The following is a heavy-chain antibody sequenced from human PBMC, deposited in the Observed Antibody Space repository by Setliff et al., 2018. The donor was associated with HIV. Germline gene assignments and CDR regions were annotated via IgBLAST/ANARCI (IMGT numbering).Heavy chain of an antibody. V-gene: IGHV4-59*03. J-gene: IGHJ4*02. D-gene: IGHD4-17*01. CDR3: AGGDLYGDYAFSY. Sequence: SATLSLTCTVSGGSISSYYWSVFRQPPGKGLEWIGYIYYSGSSNYNPSLKSRVTISVDTSNNQFSLKLSSVTAADTAVYYCAGGDLYGDYAFSYWGQGTLVTVSS. CDR1: GGSISSYY. CDR2: IYYSGSS.